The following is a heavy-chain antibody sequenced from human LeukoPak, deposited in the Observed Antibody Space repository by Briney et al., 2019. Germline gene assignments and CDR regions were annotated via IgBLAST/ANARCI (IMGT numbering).Heavy chain of an antibody. Sequence: GGSLRLSCAASGFTVSSNYMSWVRQAPGKGLEWVSVIYSGGSTYYADSVKGRFTISRDNSKNTLYLQMNSLRAEDTAVYYCARDHYYYYMDVWGKGTTVTISS. CDR1: GFTVSSNY. V-gene: IGHV3-53*01. J-gene: IGHJ6*03. CDR2: IYSGGST. CDR3: ARDHYYYYMDV.